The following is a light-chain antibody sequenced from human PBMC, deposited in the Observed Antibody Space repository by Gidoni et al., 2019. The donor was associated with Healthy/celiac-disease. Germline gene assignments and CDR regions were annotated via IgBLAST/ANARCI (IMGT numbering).Light chain of an antibody. CDR3: CSYAGSSTWV. Sequence: SPGPSITISCTGTSSDVGSYNLVSWYQQHPGKAPKLMIYEGSKRPSGVSNRFSGSKSGNTASLTISGLQAEDEADYYCCSYAGSSTWVFGGGTKLTVL. CDR1: SSDVGSYNL. V-gene: IGLV2-23*01. J-gene: IGLJ3*02. CDR2: EGS.